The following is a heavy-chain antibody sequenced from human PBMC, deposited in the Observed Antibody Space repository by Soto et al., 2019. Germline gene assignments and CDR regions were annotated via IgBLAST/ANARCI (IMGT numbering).Heavy chain of an antibody. Sequence: GGSLRLSCAASGFTFSSYAMSWVRQAPGKGLEWVSLISGDGGSTYYADSVKGRFTISRDNSKNSLYLQMNSLRTEDTALYYCAKQWGDAFDIWGQGTMVTVSS. CDR2: ISGDGGST. CDR3: AKQWGDAFDI. J-gene: IGHJ3*02. V-gene: IGHV3-43*02. D-gene: IGHD3-16*01. CDR1: GFTFSSYA.